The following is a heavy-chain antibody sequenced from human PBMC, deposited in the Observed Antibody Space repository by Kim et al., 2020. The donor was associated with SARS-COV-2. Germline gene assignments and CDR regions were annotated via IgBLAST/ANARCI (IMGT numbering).Heavy chain of an antibody. CDR3: ARDCSSTSCYSGFDY. Sequence: GGSLRLSCAASGFTVSSNYMSWVRQAPGKGLEWVSVIYSGGSTYYADSVKGRFTISRDNSKNTLYLQMNSLRAEDTAVYYCARDCSSTSCYSGFDYWGQGTLVTVSS. CDR2: IYSGGST. CDR1: GFTVSSNY. D-gene: IGHD2-2*01. V-gene: IGHV3-66*01. J-gene: IGHJ4*02.